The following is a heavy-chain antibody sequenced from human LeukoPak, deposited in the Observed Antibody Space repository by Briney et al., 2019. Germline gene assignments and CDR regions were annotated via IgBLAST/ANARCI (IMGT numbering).Heavy chain of an antibody. CDR2: IKKDGSEE. CDR1: GFTLNSYL. CDR3: ARSNPYKNALDL. V-gene: IGHV3-7*01. D-gene: IGHD1-1*01. Sequence: GGSLRLSCAASGFTLNSYLMSWVRQAPGGGLEWVANIKKDGSEENYLDSVKGRFTVSRDNAKNSLNMQMNILRGEATALYYSARSNPYKNALDLWGQGTMVTISS. J-gene: IGHJ3*01.